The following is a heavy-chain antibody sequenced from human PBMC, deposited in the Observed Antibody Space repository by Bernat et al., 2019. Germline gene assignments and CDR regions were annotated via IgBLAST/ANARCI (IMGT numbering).Heavy chain of an antibody. CDR2: ISTDGSIE. J-gene: IGHJ5*02. CDR3: ARAYYFDGRVREGFDP. Sequence: QVQLVESGGGLVQPGRSLRLACAASGSTFSSYAMHWVRQAPGKGLGWVAGISTDGSIEYYADPVKGRFTISRDNAKNTLFLQMNSLRVEDMAVYYCARAYYFDGRVREGFDPWGQGTLVTVSS. V-gene: IGHV3-30*04. D-gene: IGHD3-22*01. CDR1: GSTFSSYA.